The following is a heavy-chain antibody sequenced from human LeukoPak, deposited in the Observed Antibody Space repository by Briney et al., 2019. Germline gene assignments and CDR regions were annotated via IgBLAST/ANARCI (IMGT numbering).Heavy chain of an antibody. CDR1: GGSISSSSYY. V-gene: IGHV4-39*01. Sequence: SETPSLTCTVSGGSISSSSYYWGWIRQPPGKGLEWIGSIYYSGSTYYNPSLKSRVTISVDTSKNQFSLKLSSVTAAGTAVYYCARHTELYYYGSGAYFDYWGQGTLVTVSS. D-gene: IGHD3-10*01. CDR3: ARHTELYYYGSGAYFDY. J-gene: IGHJ4*02. CDR2: IYYSGST.